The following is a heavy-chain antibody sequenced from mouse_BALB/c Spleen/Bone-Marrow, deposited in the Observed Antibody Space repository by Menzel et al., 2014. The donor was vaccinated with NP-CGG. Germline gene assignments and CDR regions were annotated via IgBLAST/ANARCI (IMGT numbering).Heavy chain of an antibody. CDR2: IWAGGST. CDR3: ARGGSSRAWFAY. J-gene: IGHJ3*01. V-gene: IGHV2-9*02. D-gene: IGHD1-1*01. CDR1: EFSLTSYG. Sequence: VQLVESGPGLVAPSQSLSITCTVSEFSLTSYGVHWVRQPPGKGLEWLGEIWAGGSTNYNSALMSRLSISKDNSKSQVXLKMNSLQTNDTAMYYCARGGSSRAWFAYWGQGTLVTVSA.